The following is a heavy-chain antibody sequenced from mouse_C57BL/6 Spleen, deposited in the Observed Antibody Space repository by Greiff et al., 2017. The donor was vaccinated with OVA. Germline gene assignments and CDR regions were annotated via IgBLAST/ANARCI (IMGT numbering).Heavy chain of an antibody. CDR2: INPSNGGT. CDR3: ARRAVLWDAMDY. J-gene: IGHJ4*01. CDR1: GYTFTSYW. V-gene: IGHV1-53*01. D-gene: IGHD1-1*02. Sequence: QVQLQQSGTELVKPGASVKLSCKASGYTFTSYWMHWVKQRPGQGLEWIGNINPSNGGTNCNEKFKSKATLTVDKSSSTAYMQLSSLTSEDSAVYYCARRAVLWDAMDYWGQGTSVTVSS.